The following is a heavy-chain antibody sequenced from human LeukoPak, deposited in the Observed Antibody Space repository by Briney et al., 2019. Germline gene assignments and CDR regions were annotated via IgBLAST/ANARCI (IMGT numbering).Heavy chain of an antibody. V-gene: IGHV1-18*01. Sequence: GASVKVSCKASACTFTNYGIAWVRQAPGQGLEWMGWISAHNGNTNYAQNLQGRVTMTTDTSTSTAYMELRSLASDDTAVYYCARDGYFDHWGQGTLVTVSS. CDR2: ISAHNGNT. CDR3: ARDGYFDH. CDR1: ACTFTNYG. J-gene: IGHJ4*02.